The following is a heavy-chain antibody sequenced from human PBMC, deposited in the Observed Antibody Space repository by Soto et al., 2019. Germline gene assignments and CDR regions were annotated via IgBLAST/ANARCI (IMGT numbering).Heavy chain of an antibody. CDR1: GITIGNYP. CDR3: VKDDGGYPSTAPH. D-gene: IGHD3-22*01. J-gene: IGHJ1*01. CDR2: ISGSGDRT. V-gene: IGHV3-23*01. Sequence: EVQLLESGGGLVQPGGSLRLSCAASGITIGNYPMSWVRQAPGKGLDWVSGISGSGDRTYYADSAKGRFTISKDISKNSLSLQLDNLGVEDTAVYFCVKDDGGYPSTAPHWGQGTLVTVSS.